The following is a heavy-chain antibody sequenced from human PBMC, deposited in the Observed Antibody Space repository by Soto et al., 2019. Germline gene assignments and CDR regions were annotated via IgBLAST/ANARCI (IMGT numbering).Heavy chain of an antibody. CDR2: IIPILGTA. Sequence: QVQLVQSGAEVKKPGSSVKVSCKASGGTFSSYAISWVRQAPGQGLEWMGGIIPILGTANYAQKFQGRVTITADESTSTAYMELSSLRSEDTAVYYCARIAGYSYGYDRTGPFDYWGQGTLVTVSS. D-gene: IGHD5-18*01. CDR3: ARIAGYSYGYDRTGPFDY. V-gene: IGHV1-69*01. J-gene: IGHJ4*02. CDR1: GGTFSSYA.